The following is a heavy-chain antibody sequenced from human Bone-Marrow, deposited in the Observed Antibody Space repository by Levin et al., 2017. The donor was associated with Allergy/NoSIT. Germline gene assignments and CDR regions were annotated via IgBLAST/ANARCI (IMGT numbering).Heavy chain of an antibody. D-gene: IGHD3-10*01. CDR3: ARGGDYYGSGDNWFDP. Sequence: SETLSLTCTVSGASIGSYYWSWIRQPPGKGLEWIGYIYYKGSTNYNPSLKSRVTISVDTSKNQFSLKLSSVTAADTAVYYCARGGDYYGSGDNWFDPWGQGTLVTVSS. CDR2: IYYKGST. J-gene: IGHJ5*02. V-gene: IGHV4-59*01. CDR1: GASIGSYY.